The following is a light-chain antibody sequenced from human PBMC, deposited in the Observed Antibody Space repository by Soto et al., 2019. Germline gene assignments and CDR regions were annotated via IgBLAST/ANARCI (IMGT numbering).Light chain of an antibody. CDR3: QQYGRSPPFA. CDR2: GAS. Sequence: EIVLTQSPGTLSLSPGERATLSCRASQSVSSNYIAWYQQNPGQAPRLLIYGASTRATGYPDRFGGSGSGTDFTLTISRLEPEDFAVYFWQQYGRSPPFAFGQGTKVEIK. J-gene: IGKJ2*01. V-gene: IGKV3-20*01. CDR1: QSVSSNY.